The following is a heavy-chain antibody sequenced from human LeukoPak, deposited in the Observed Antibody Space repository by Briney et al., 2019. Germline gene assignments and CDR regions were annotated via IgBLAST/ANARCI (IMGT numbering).Heavy chain of an antibody. V-gene: IGHV3-21*01. CDR2: ISSSSSYI. Sequence: PGGPLRLSCAASGFTFSSYSMNWVRQAPGKELEWVSSISSSSSYIYYADSVKGRFTISRDNAKNSLYLQMNSLRAEDTAVYYCARDDSKIAAAGTRTRTFDYWGQGTLVTVSS. D-gene: IGHD6-13*01. CDR1: GFTFSSYS. J-gene: IGHJ4*02. CDR3: ARDDSKIAAAGTRTRTFDY.